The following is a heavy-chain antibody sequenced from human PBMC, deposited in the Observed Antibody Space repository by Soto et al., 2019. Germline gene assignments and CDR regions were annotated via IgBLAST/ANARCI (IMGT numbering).Heavy chain of an antibody. D-gene: IGHD3-10*01. CDR1: GFSFRNYW. CDR2: INSGGSST. CDR3: ARVGEYVWRSFDY. V-gene: IGHV3-74*01. Sequence: GGSLRLSCAASGFSFRNYWMHWFRQAPGKGLVWVSRINSGGSSTDYADSVKGRFTISRDNAENTLYLQMSSLRADDTAVYYCARVGEYVWRSFDYWGQGTLVTVSS. J-gene: IGHJ4*02.